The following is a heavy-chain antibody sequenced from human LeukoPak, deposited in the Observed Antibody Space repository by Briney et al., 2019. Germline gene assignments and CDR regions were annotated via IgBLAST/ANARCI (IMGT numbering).Heavy chain of an antibody. V-gene: IGHV1-18*04. Sequence: ASVKVSCKASGYTFTSYGISWVRQAPGQGLEWMGWISAYIGNTNYAQKLQGRVTMTTDTSTSTAYMELRSLRSDDTAVYYCARASSGYSYGLIDYWGQGTLVTVSS. CDR2: ISAYIGNT. D-gene: IGHD5-18*01. CDR3: ARASSGYSYGLIDY. CDR1: GYTFTSYG. J-gene: IGHJ4*02.